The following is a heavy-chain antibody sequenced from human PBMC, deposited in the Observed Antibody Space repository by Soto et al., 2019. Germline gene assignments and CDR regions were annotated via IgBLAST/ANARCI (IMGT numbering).Heavy chain of an antibody. CDR1: GFTFSSYW. CDR3: VRTSLVVAAATREDY. Sequence: EVQLVESGGGLVQPGGSLRLSCAASGFTFSSYWMHWVRQAPGKGLVWVSRINSDGSSTSYADSVKGRFTISRENAKNTLYLQMNSPRAEDTAVYYCVRTSLVVAAATREDYWGQGTLVTVSS. D-gene: IGHD2-15*01. J-gene: IGHJ4*02. V-gene: IGHV3-74*01. CDR2: INSDGSST.